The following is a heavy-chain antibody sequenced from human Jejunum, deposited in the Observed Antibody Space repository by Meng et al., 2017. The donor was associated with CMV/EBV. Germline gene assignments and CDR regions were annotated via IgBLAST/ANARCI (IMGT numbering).Heavy chain of an antibody. D-gene: IGHD1-26*01. CDR3: AGGLGGTIDY. CDR2: IIPVFDKT. J-gene: IGHJ4*02. CDR1: GSTVSNSA. Sequence: SCKASGSTVSNSATSWVRQAPGQGLEWMGNIIPVFDKTNYAQKFQGRVTITADRSTNTAYMELSSLRSDDTAIYYCAGGLGGTIDYWGQGTLVTVSS. V-gene: IGHV1-69*04.